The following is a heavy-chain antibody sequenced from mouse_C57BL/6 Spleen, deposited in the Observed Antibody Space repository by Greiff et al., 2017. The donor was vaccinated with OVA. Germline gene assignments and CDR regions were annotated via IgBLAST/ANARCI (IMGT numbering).Heavy chain of an antibody. CDR3: ARHEEGYSNPYYFDY. CDR1: GYTFTEYT. Sequence: VKLVESGAELVKPGASVKLSCKASGYTFTEYTIHWVKQRSGQGLEWIGWFYPGSGSIKYNEKFKDKATLTADKSSSTVYMELSRLTSEDSAVYFCARHEEGYSNPYYFDYWGQGTTLTVSS. J-gene: IGHJ2*01. CDR2: FYPGSGSI. D-gene: IGHD2-5*01. V-gene: IGHV1-62-2*01.